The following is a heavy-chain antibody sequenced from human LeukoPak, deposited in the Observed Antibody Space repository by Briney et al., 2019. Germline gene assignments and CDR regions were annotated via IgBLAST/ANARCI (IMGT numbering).Heavy chain of an antibody. CDR1: GFPISSGYY. CDR2: IYHSGTI. D-gene: IGHD2-15*01. V-gene: IGHV4-38-2*01. CDR3: ATRVLPHNDDTWGFIGDY. J-gene: IGHJ4*02. Sequence: PSETLSLTCAVSGFPISSGYYWGWVRQPPGKGLEWIGSIYHSGTIHYSPSLKSRVTMFLDTSKSQLSLKVNSVTATDTAMYFCATRVLPHNDDTWGFIGDYWGQGILVTVSS.